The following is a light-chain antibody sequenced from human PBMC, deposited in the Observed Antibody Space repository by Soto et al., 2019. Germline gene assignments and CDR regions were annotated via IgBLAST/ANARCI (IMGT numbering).Light chain of an antibody. V-gene: IGLV2-14*01. CDR1: SSDVGGYNY. Sequence: QSVLTQPASVSGSPGQSITISCTGTSSDVGGYNYVSWYQQHPGKAPKLMIYEVSNRPSGVSNRFSGSKSGNTASLTISGLQAEDEADYYCSPYTTSSTLYVFGTGTKATVL. CDR2: EVS. CDR3: SPYTTSSTLYV. J-gene: IGLJ1*01.